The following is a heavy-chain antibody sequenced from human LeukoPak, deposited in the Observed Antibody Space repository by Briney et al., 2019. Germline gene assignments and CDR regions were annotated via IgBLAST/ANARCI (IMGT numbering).Heavy chain of an antibody. D-gene: IGHD3-3*01. J-gene: IGHJ6*02. CDR2: ISPYNGNT. Sequence: ASVKVSCKASGYTFTSYCISWVRQAPGQGLEWMGLISPYNGNTNYAQKLQGRVTMTTDTSTSTAYMELRSLRSDDTAVYYCARVYYDFWTYYYGMDVWGQGTRVSVSS. CDR3: ARVYYDFWTYYYGMDV. V-gene: IGHV1-18*01. CDR1: GYTFTSYC.